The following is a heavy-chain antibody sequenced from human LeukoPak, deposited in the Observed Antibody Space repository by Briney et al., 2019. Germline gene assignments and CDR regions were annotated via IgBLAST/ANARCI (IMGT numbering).Heavy chain of an antibody. D-gene: IGHD3-9*01. CDR2: ISYDGSNK. V-gene: IGHV3-30*03. Sequence: GGSLRLSCAASGFTFSTYGMHWVRQAPGKGLVWVAVISYDGSNKYYGDSVKGRFTISRDNSKNTLYLQMNSLSAEDTAVYYCARSLILYDILTGVDYWGQGTLVTVSS. CDR1: GFTFSTYG. CDR3: ARSLILYDILTGVDY. J-gene: IGHJ4*02.